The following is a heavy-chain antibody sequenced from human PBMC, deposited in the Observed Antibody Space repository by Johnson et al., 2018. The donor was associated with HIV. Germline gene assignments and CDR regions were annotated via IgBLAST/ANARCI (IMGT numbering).Heavy chain of an antibody. CDR2: IGTAGDT. Sequence: EVQLLESGGGLVQPGGSLRLSCAASGFTFSSYAMSWVRQAPGKGLEWVSAIGTAGDTSYPASVKGRFTISRDNSKNTLYLQMNSLRADDPAVYYCAKSIGWGHDAFDIWGQGTLVTVS. J-gene: IGHJ3*02. D-gene: IGHD3-3*02. CDR1: GFTFSSYA. V-gene: IGHV3-23*01. CDR3: AKSIGWGHDAFDI.